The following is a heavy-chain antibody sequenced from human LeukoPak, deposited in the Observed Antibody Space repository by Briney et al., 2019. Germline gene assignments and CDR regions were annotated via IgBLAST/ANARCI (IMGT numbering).Heavy chain of an antibody. CDR3: ARVYGSGSYYNGYYYYYMDV. CDR1: GYSISNGYY. D-gene: IGHD3-10*01. Sequence: PSETLSLTCTVSGYSISNGYYWGWIRQPPGKGLEFIGSVYHGGNTYYKASLKSRVTISLDTSKNQFSLRLSSVTAADTAVYYCARVYGSGSYYNGYYYYYMDVWGKGTTVTISS. CDR2: VYHGGNT. V-gene: IGHV4-38-2*02. J-gene: IGHJ6*03.